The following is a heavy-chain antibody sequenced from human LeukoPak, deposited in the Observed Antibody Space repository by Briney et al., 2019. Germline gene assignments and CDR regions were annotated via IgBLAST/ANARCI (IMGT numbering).Heavy chain of an antibody. J-gene: IGHJ4*02. CDR2: INGDGSST. D-gene: IGHD3-10*01. CDR1: GFTFSDYW. V-gene: IGHV3-74*01. CDR3: ARDMYSMSSARGAY. Sequence: GGSLRLSRAASGFTFSDYWMHWVRQAPGKGLVWAARINGDGSSTTYVESVRGRFTISRDNAKKTLYLQMNSLRAEDAAVYYCARDMYSMSSARGAYWGQGTLVTVSS.